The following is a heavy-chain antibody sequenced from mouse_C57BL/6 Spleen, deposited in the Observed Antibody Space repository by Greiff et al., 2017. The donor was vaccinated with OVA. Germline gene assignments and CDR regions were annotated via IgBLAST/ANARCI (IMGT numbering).Heavy chain of an antibody. Sequence: VQLQESGAELVKPGASVKISCKASGYAFSSYWMNWVKQRPGKGLEWIGQIYPGDGDTNYNGKFKGKATLTADKSSSTAYMQLSSLTSEDSAVYFCARSIPPYDYFDYWGKGTTLTVSS. CDR3: ARSIPPYDYFDY. V-gene: IGHV1-80*01. D-gene: IGHD2-3*01. CDR2: IYPGDGDT. CDR1: GYAFSSYW. J-gene: IGHJ2*01.